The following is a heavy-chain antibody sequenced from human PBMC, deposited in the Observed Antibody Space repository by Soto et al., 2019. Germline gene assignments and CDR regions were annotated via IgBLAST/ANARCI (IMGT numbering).Heavy chain of an antibody. CDR3: ARLTKDIVVVPAARGYYYYMDV. V-gene: IGHV4-59*08. Sequence: TSETLSLTCTVSGGSISSYYWSWIRQPPGKGLEWIGYIYYSGSTNYNPSLKSRVTISVDTSKNQFSLKLSSVTAADTAVYYCARLTKDIVVVPAARGYYYYMDVWGKGTTVTVSS. CDR1: GGSISSYY. J-gene: IGHJ6*03. D-gene: IGHD2-2*01. CDR2: IYYSGST.